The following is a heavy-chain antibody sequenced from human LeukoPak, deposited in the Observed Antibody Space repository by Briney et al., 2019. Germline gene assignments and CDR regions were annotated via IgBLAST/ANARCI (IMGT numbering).Heavy chain of an antibody. Sequence: ASVKVSCKASGYTFTGYYMHWVRQAPGQGLEWMGWINPNSGGTNYAQKFQGRVTMTRDTSISTAYMEVSRLRSDDTAVYYWARAHGGGSLMVDYWGQGTLVTVSS. J-gene: IGHJ4*02. D-gene: IGHD1-26*01. CDR1: GYTFTGYY. V-gene: IGHV1-2*02. CDR2: INPNSGGT. CDR3: ARAHGGGSLMVDY.